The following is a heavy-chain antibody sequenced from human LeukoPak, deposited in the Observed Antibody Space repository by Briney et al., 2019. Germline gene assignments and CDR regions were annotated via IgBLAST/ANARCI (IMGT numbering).Heavy chain of an antibody. CDR1: GGSFSGYY. V-gene: IGHV4-34*01. CDR3: ARISEGIPVALY. CDR2: INHSGST. J-gene: IGHJ4*02. D-gene: IGHD6-19*01. Sequence: SETLSLTCAVYGGSFSGYYWSWIRQPPGKGLEWIGEINHSGSTNYNPTLKSRVTISVDTSKNQFSLKMTSVTAADTAVYYCARISEGIPVALYWGQGTLVTVSS.